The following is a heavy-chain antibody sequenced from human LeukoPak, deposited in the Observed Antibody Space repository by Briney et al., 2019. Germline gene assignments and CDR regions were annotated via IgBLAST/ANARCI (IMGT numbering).Heavy chain of an antibody. Sequence: TSETLSLTCTVSGGSISSYYWSWIRQPPGKGLEWIGYIYHSGSTHYNPSLKSRVTISVDRSKNQFPLKLSSVTAADTAVYYCARQQQLGSDAFDIWGQGTMVTVSS. D-gene: IGHD6-13*01. CDR1: GGSISSYY. V-gene: IGHV4-59*08. CDR2: IYHSGST. J-gene: IGHJ3*02. CDR3: ARQQQLGSDAFDI.